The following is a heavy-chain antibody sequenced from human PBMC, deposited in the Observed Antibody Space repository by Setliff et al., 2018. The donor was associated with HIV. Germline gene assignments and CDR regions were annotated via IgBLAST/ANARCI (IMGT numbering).Heavy chain of an antibody. CDR1: GGSISSHY. Sequence: SSETLSLTCTVSGGSISSHYWSWIRQPPGKGLEWLGSIYQSGSTSYNPSLSSRLTISVDTSKNQVSLRLSSVTAADTGVYYCARHRDPPGSSWIYYYYYMDLWGEGTAVTVSS. D-gene: IGHD6-13*01. V-gene: IGHV4-59*04. J-gene: IGHJ6*03. CDR2: IYQSGST. CDR3: ARHRDPPGSSWIYYYYYMDL.